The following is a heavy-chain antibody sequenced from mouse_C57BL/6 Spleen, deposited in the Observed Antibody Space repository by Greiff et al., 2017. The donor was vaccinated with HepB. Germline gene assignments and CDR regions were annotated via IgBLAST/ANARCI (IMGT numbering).Heavy chain of an antibody. V-gene: IGHV1-55*01. CDR1: GYTFTSYW. CDR3: ARSQHALPFGH. CDR2: IYPGSGST. J-gene: IGHJ3*01. D-gene: IGHD6-1*01. Sequence: QVQLQQPGAELVKPGASVKMSCKASGYTFTSYWITWVKQRPGQGLEWIGDIYPGSGSTNYNEKFKSKATLTVDTSSSTAYMQLSSLTSEDSAVYYGARSQHALPFGHWAQGTLVIVSA.